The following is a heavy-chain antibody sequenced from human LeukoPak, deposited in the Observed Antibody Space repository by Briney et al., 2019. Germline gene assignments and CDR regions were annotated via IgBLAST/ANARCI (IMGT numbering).Heavy chain of an antibody. CDR1: GFTCSDYY. CDR2: ISGSGSTI. D-gene: IGHD6-19*01. CDR3: ARVGSSSGYYFDY. J-gene: IGHJ4*02. V-gene: IGHV3-11*01. Sequence: PGGSLRLSCAASGFTCSDYYMSWIRQAPGKGLEWVSYISGSGSTIYYADSVKGRFTISRDNAKNSLYLQMNSLRAEDTAVYYCARVGSSSGYYFDYWGQGTLVTVSS.